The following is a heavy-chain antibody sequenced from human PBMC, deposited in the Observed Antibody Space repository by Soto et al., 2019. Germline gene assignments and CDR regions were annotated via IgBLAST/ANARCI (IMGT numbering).Heavy chain of an antibody. V-gene: IGHV3-48*02. CDR2: ISIGSGSI. D-gene: IGHD3-22*01. Sequence: EVHLVESGGGLVQPGGSLRVSCAASGFTFSNYAMNWVRQAPGKGLEWGSYISIGSGSIFYADSVKGRFTISRDDAKNSLYLQMNTLRDEDTAVYYCVRDDRWAFDFWGQWTMVTVSS. J-gene: IGHJ3*01. CDR1: GFTFSNYA. CDR3: VRDDRWAFDF.